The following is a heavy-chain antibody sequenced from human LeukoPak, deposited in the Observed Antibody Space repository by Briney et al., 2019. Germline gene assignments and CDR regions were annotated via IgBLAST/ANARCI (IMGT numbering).Heavy chain of an antibody. J-gene: IGHJ3*02. D-gene: IGHD3-10*01. CDR2: IRSKANSYAT. CDR1: GFTFSGSA. V-gene: IGHV3-73*01. Sequence: GGSLRLSCAASGFTFSGSAMHWVRQASGKGLEWVGRIRSKANSYATAYAASVKGRFTISRDNSKNTLYLQMNSLRAEDTAVYYCAKDLRVRYGSGSRTLDAFDIWGQGTMVTVSS. CDR3: AKDLRVRYGSGSRTLDAFDI.